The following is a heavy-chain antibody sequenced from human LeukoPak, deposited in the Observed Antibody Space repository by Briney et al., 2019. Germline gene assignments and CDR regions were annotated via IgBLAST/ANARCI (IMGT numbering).Heavy chain of an antibody. D-gene: IGHD5-24*01. CDR3: AKEGPEMATTGFDY. Sequence: GGSLRLSCAASGFTFSRYGMHWVRQAPGKGLEWVAVISYDGSNKYYADSVKGRFTISRDNSKNTLYLQMNSLRAEDTAVYYCAKEGPEMATTGFDYWGQGTLVTVSS. CDR1: GFTFSRYG. J-gene: IGHJ4*02. V-gene: IGHV3-30*18. CDR2: ISYDGSNK.